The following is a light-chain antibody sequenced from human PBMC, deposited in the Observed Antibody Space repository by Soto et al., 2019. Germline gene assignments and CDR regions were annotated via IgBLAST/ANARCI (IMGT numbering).Light chain of an antibody. Sequence: QSVLTQPPSASGTPGPRVTISCSGSSSNIGSNYVYWYQQLPGTAPKLLIYRNNQRPSGVPDRFSGSKSGTSASLAISGLRSDDEADYYFAAWADSLSGVVFAGDTLRAVL. CDR3: AAWADSLSGVV. CDR1: SSNIGSNY. V-gene: IGLV1-47*01. CDR2: RNN. J-gene: IGLJ2*01.